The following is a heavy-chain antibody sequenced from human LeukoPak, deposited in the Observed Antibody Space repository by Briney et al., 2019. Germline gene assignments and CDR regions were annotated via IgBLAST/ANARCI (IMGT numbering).Heavy chain of an antibody. CDR2: INPNSGGT. J-gene: IGHJ4*02. D-gene: IGHD6-13*01. Sequence: ASVKVSCKASGYTFTSYYMHWVRQAPGQGLEWMGWINPNSGGTTYAQKFQGRVTMTRDTSISTAYMELSRLRSDDTAVYYCARWRMRAAAGKGYYFDYWGQGTLVTVSS. CDR3: ARWRMRAAAGKGYYFDY. CDR1: GYTFTSYY. V-gene: IGHV1-2*02.